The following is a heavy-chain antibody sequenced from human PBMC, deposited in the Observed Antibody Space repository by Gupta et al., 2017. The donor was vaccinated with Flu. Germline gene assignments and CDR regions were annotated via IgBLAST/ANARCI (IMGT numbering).Heavy chain of an antibody. J-gene: IGHJ4*02. D-gene: IGHD1-1*01. V-gene: IGHV4-39*01. Sequence: QLQLQESGPGLVKPSETLSLTCTVSGGSISTSTSYWGWVRQPPGKGPEWIGDMYFGGSANYNPSLRSRVTISLDTSKNQFSLNLRSVTAADTAVYFWARLRNGNLFDYWGQGTLVTVSS. CDR1: GGSISTSTSY. CDR3: ARLRNGNLFDY. CDR2: MYFGGSA.